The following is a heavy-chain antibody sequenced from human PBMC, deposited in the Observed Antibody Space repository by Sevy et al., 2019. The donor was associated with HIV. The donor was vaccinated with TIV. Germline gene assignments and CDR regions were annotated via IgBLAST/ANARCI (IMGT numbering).Heavy chain of an antibody. Sequence: GGSLRLSCEASGFSVSSNYMAWVRQAPGKGLEWVSVIYSGKSTDYRDSVNGRFTISRDSSKNTLYLQMDSLRAEDTAVYHCAGVQSHTGWFDYWGQGSMVTVSS. D-gene: IGHD6-19*01. J-gene: IGHJ4*01. V-gene: IGHV3-53*01. CDR2: IYSGKST. CDR1: GFSVSSNY. CDR3: AGVQSHTGWFDY.